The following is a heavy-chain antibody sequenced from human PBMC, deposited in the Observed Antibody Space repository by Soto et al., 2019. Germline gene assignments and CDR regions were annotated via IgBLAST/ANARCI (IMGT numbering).Heavy chain of an antibody. J-gene: IGHJ3*02. CDR1: GFTFSSYA. V-gene: IGHV3-23*01. Sequence: GRSLRLSCAASGFTFSSYAMSWVRQAPGKGLEWVSAISGSRSSASSTYYADSVKGRFTISRDNSKNTLYLQMNSLRAEDTALYDCAKSRTVEDGFDIWGQGTMVTVSS. D-gene: IGHD4-4*01. CDR2: ISGSRSSASST. CDR3: AKSRTVEDGFDI.